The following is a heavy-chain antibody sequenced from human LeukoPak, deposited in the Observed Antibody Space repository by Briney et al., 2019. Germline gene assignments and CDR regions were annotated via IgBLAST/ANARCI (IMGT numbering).Heavy chain of an antibody. V-gene: IGHV3-21*01. J-gene: IGHJ3*02. CDR1: GFTFSSYN. D-gene: IGHD3-10*01. Sequence: GGSLRLSCAASGFTFSSYNMNWVRQAPGKGLEWVSTISSSSSYIYYADSVKGRFTISRDNAKNSLYLQMNSLRAGDTAVYYCARDGSGTVDAFDIWGQGTMVTVSS. CDR3: ARDGSGTVDAFDI. CDR2: ISSSSSYI.